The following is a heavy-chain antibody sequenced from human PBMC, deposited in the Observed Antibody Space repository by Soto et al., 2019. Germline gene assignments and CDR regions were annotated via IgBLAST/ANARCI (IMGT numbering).Heavy chain of an antibody. V-gene: IGHV4-39*01. J-gene: IGHJ4*02. D-gene: IGHD6-13*01. CDR3: ARHEDTSSRYLLPDY. Sequence: QVLLQESGPGLVKPSETLSLTCTVSGGSISSSSYYWGWIRQPPGKGLEWIGSVYYRGNTYYNPSPKRRVTTSVDPSKNQYSLKLYSVTGSDTALYYCARHEDTSSRYLLPDYWGQGTLVTVSS. CDR1: GGSISSSSYY. CDR2: VYYRGNT.